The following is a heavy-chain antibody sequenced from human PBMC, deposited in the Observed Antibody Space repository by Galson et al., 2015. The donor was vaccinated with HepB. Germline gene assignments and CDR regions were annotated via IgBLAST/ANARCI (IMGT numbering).Heavy chain of an antibody. V-gene: IGHV3-21*01. CDR3: AREYYGGWGPDY. D-gene: IGHD4-23*01. J-gene: IGHJ4*02. CDR2: ISSSSRYI. CDR1: GFTFSTYS. Sequence: SLRLSCAASGFTFSTYSMNWVRQPPGKGLEWVSSISSSSRYIYYADSVKGRFTISRDNAKNSLYLQMNSLRAEDTAVYYCAREYYGGWGPDYWGQGTLVTVSS.